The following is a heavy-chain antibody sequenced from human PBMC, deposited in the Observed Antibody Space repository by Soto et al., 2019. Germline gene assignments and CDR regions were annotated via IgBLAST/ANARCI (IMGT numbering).Heavy chain of an antibody. CDR1: GFPLSTSGVG. V-gene: IGHV2-5*02. CDR3: AHGRGYCSGDSCYSIWFDR. D-gene: IGHD2-15*01. J-gene: IGHJ5*02. Sequence: QITLKESGPTLVKPTQTLTLTCTFSGFPLSTSGVGVGWIRQPPGKALEWLALIYWDDDKRYSPSPKSRLTITKDTSKNHVALTITNMGPVDTATYCCAHGRGYCSGDSCYSIWFDRWGLGTLVTVSS. CDR2: IYWDDDK.